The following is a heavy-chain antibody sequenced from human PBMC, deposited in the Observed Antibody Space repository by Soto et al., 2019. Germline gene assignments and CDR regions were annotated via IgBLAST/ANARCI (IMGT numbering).Heavy chain of an antibody. Sequence: SETLSLTCTVSGGSISSGGYYWSWVRQFPGKGLEWIGYIYYSGTTHYNPSLKSRISMSIDTSKNQFSLRLNSVTAADTAVYYCARDVTTKDFFDYWGQGSPVTVCS. J-gene: IGHJ4*02. CDR2: IYYSGTT. V-gene: IGHV4-31*03. CDR1: GGSISSGGYY. D-gene: IGHD1-1*01. CDR3: ARDVTTKDFFDY.